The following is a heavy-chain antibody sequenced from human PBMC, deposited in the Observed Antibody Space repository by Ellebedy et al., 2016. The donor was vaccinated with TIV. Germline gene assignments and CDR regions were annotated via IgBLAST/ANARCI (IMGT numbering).Heavy chain of an antibody. CDR2: TNADNGDT. J-gene: IGHJ6*02. CDR3: ARDEMRKNGGHYGMDV. Sequence: AASVKVSCKASGYTFTSYDINWARQATGQGLEWMGWTNADNGDTKYSQKFQGRVTITRDTSASTAYMELRSLRSEDTAVYYCARDEMRKNGGHYGMDVWGQGTTVTVSS. D-gene: IGHD5-24*01. CDR1: GYTFTSYD. V-gene: IGHV1-3*01.